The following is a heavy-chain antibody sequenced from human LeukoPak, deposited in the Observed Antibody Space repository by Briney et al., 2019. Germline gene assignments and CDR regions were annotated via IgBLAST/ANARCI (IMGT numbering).Heavy chain of an antibody. D-gene: IGHD3-22*01. CDR3: ARVARITMIVVIITDDAFDI. CDR2: ISTSGNT. Sequence: PSEALSLTCSVSGGSINVFYWSWIRQPAGKGLQWIGRISTSGNTDYNPSLKSRVTMSVDTSKNQFSLKLSSVTAADTAVYYCARVARITMIVVIITDDAFDIWGQGTMVTVSS. J-gene: IGHJ3*02. CDR1: GGSINVFY. V-gene: IGHV4-4*07.